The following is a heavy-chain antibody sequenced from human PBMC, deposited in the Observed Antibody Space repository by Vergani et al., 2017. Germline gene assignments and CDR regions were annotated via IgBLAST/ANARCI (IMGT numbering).Heavy chain of an antibody. D-gene: IGHD1-7*01. CDR3: AKALELYYYYYGMDV. CDR1: GFTFSSYS. Sequence: QVQLVESGGGVVQPGRSLRLSCAASGFTFSSYSMHWVREAPGKGLEWVAVISQYGSNKYFADYVKGRFTISRDHSTTTLYLQMNSLRAEDTAVYYCAKALELYYYYYGMDVWGQGTTVTVSS. J-gene: IGHJ6*02. CDR2: ISQYGSNK. V-gene: IGHV3-30*18.